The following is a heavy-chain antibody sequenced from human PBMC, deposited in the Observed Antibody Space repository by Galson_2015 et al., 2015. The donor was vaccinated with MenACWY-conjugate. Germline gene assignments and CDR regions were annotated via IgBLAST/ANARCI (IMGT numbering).Heavy chain of an antibody. J-gene: IGHJ4*02. D-gene: IGHD3-10*01. CDR3: ARIWTMVRGVEPAYFDY. CDR1: GGTFSSYA. Sequence: SVKVSCKASGGTFSSYAISWVRQASGQGLEWMGGIIPIFGTANYAQKFQGRVTITADESTSTAYMELRSLRSDDTAVYYCARIWTMVRGVEPAYFDYWGQGTLVTVSS. CDR2: IIPIFGTA. V-gene: IGHV1-69*13.